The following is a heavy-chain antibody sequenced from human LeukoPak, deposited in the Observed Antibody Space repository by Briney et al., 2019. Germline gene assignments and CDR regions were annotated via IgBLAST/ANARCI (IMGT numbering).Heavy chain of an antibody. CDR2: IWYDGSKE. CDR1: GFTFSNYA. J-gene: IGHJ3*02. V-gene: IGHV3-33*01. CDR3: ARPITVTTSDAFDM. Sequence: GRSLRLSCAASGFTFSNYAMHWVRQAPGKGLEWVALIWYDGSKEYYVDSVQGRFTIFRDNSKNTLFLQMNNLRAEDTAVYYCARPITVTTSDAFDMWGQGTKVTVSS. D-gene: IGHD4-17*01.